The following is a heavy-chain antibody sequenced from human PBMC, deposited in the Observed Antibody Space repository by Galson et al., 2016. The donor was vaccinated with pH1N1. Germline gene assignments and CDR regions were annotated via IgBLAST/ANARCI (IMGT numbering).Heavy chain of an antibody. D-gene: IGHD6-13*01. CDR3: TKSRWYKAFDV. CDR2: IYDNKRT. V-gene: IGHV4-39*01. J-gene: IGHJ6*02. Sequence: SETLSLTCTVSGGSISSGGIYWHWIRQLPGKGLEWIGFIYDNKRTYYNPSLKSRVTISVDTSKNQFSLKLSSVTAADTAVYFCTKSRWYKAFDVWGPGTTVTVSS. CDR1: GGSISSGGIY.